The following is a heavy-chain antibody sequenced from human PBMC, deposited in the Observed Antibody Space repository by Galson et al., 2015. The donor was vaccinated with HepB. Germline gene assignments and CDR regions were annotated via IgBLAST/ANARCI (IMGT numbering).Heavy chain of an antibody. J-gene: IGHJ6*03. Sequence: SVKVSCKASGYTFTSYGISWVRQAPGQGLEWMGWISAYNGNTNYAQKLQGRVTMTTDTSTSTAYMELRSLGSDDTAVYYCARDWVVVVPAAMGPHIDVWGKGTTVTVSS. V-gene: IGHV1-18*01. D-gene: IGHD2-2*01. CDR3: ARDWVVVVPAAMGPHIDV. CDR2: ISAYNGNT. CDR1: GYTFTSYG.